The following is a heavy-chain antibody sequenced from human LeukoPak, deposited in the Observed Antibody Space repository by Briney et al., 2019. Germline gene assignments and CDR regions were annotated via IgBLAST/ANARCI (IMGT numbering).Heavy chain of an antibody. J-gene: IGHJ4*02. D-gene: IGHD3-22*01. Sequence: GGSLRLSCAASGFTFSSYWMSWVRQAPGKGLGWVANIKQDGSEKYYVDSVKGRFTISRDNAKNSLYLQMNSLRAEDTAVYYCARGGYYYDTRDYYRKEFDYWGQGTLVTVSS. CDR3: ARGGYYYDTRDYYRKEFDY. CDR2: IKQDGSEK. V-gene: IGHV3-7*01. CDR1: GFTFSSYW.